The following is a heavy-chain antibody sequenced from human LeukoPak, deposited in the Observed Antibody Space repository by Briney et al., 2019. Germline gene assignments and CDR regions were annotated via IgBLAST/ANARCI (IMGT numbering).Heavy chain of an antibody. D-gene: IGHD3-10*01. CDR3: ARATYHSGSGSSIYYYMDV. J-gene: IGHJ6*03. V-gene: IGHV4-59*01. Sequence: PSETLSLTCTVSGGSISSYYWSWIRQPPGKGLEWIGYIYYSGSTNYNPSLKSRVTISIDTSKNQFSLKLSSVTAADTAVYYCARATYHSGSGSSIYYYMDVWAKGTTVTVSS. CDR1: GGSISSYY. CDR2: IYYSGST.